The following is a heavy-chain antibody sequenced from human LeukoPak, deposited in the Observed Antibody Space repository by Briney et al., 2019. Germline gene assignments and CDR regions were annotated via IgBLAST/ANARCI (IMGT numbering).Heavy chain of an antibody. CDR2: IWYDGSNR. J-gene: IGHJ2*01. CDR1: GFTFNNYA. V-gene: IGHV3-33*01. Sequence: GGSLRLSCVASGFTFNNYAMHWVRQVPNQGLDWVAVIWYDGSNRFYADSVTGRFTISRDNSKNTLYVQMHRLRGEDTAVYYRARDSGEYRSEWYFDLWGRGTLVTVSS. D-gene: IGHD6-19*01. CDR3: ARDSGEYRSEWYFDL.